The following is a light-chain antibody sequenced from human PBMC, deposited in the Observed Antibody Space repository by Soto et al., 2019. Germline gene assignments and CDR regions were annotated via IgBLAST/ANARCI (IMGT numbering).Light chain of an antibody. V-gene: IGKV4-1*01. Sequence: DIVMTQSPDSLAVSLGERATINCKSRQTVLYSSNNKNYLAWYQQKPGQPPKLLIYWASIRESGVTDRFSGSGSGTDFTLTISSLQAEDVAVYYCQQYYSTSITVGPGTRLEIK. J-gene: IGKJ5*01. CDR1: QTVLYSSNNKNY. CDR2: WAS. CDR3: QQYYSTSIT.